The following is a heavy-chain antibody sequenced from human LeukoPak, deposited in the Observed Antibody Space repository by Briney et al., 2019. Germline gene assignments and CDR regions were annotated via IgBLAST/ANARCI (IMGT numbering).Heavy chain of an antibody. CDR2: ISGSGGST. Sequence: GGSLRLSCAASGFTFDDYAMHWVRQAPGKGLEWVSAISGSGGSTYYADSVKGRFTISRDNSKNTLYLQMNSLRAEDTAVYYCAKDQRFLEWLLWYWGQGTLVTVSS. D-gene: IGHD3-3*01. V-gene: IGHV3-23*01. CDR1: GFTFDDYA. J-gene: IGHJ4*02. CDR3: AKDQRFLEWLLWY.